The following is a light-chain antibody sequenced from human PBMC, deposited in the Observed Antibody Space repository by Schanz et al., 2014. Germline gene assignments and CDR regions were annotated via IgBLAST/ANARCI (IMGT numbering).Light chain of an antibody. CDR1: GSDIGGYNF. V-gene: IGLV2-8*01. CDR3: SSYAGSNSLI. Sequence: QSALFQPASVSGSPGQSITISCTGSGSDIGGYNFVSWYQQHPGKAPKLMIYDVNKRPSGVPDRFSGSKSGNTASLTVSGLQAEDEADYFCSSYAGSNSLIFGGGTKLTVL. J-gene: IGLJ2*01. CDR2: DVN.